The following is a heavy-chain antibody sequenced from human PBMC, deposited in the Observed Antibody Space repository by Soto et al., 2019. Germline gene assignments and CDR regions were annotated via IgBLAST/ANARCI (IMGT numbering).Heavy chain of an antibody. D-gene: IGHD6-6*01. V-gene: IGHV4-31*03. Sequence: SETLSLTCSVSGGSIGSGGYYWSWIRQHPGKGLEWIGYIYYSGSTYYNPSLKSRVTISVDTSKNQFSLKLSSVTAADTAVYYCGGWVVIAARPGNYYYYMVVGAKGTRVPVS. CDR2: IYYSGST. CDR3: GGWVVIAARPGNYYYYMVV. J-gene: IGHJ6*03. CDR1: GGSIGSGGYY.